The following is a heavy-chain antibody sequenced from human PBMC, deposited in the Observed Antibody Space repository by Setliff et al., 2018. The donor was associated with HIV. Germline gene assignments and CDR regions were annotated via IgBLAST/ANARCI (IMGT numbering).Heavy chain of an antibody. V-gene: IGHV1-69*13. Sequence: SVPVSCQASGGTFRKYSISWLRQAPGQALEWVGGIMPMFGSTTDAQKFYGRVTITADESTDTVEMELTSMTSEDTAMYYCARDDHYYDMGSIYSDWYFDVWGPATQVTVSS. CDR1: GGTFRKYS. D-gene: IGHD3-22*01. CDR3: ARDDHYYDMGSIYSDWYFDV. J-gene: IGHJ2*01. CDR2: IMPMFGST.